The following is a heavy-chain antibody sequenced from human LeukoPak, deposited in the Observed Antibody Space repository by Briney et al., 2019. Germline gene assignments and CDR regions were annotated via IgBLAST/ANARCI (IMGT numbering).Heavy chain of an antibody. J-gene: IGHJ4*02. V-gene: IGHV1-2*02. CDR1: GYTFTGYY. Sequence: ASVKVSCKASGYTFTGYYMHWVRQAPGQGLEWMGWINPNSGGTNYAQKFQGRVTMTRDTSISTAYMELSRLRSDDTAVYYCARGPPHITIFGVVTHRFDYWGQGTLVTVSS. CDR3: ARGPPHITIFGVVTHRFDY. D-gene: IGHD3-3*01. CDR2: INPNSGGT.